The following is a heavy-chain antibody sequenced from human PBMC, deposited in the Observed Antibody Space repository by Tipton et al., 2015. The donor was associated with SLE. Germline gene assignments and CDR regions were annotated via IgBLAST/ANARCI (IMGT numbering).Heavy chain of an antibody. Sequence: RSLRLSCAASGFSFDDYVMHWVRQAPGKGLEWVSGISWNNINMGYADSVKGRFTISRDNAKNSLYLQMNSLRVEDTAFYYCAKDKGDRRRYASGSSFDFWGLGILVTVSS. V-gene: IGHV3-9*01. D-gene: IGHD3-10*01. CDR3: AKDKGDRRRYASGSSFDF. J-gene: IGHJ4*02. CDR1: GFSFDDYV. CDR2: ISWNNINM.